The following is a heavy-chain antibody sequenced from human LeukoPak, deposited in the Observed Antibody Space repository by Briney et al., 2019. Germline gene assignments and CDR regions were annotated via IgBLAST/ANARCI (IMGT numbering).Heavy chain of an antibody. V-gene: IGHV5-51*01. CDR1: GYSFTTYW. Sequence: GESLKISCQGSGYSFTTYWIGWVRQMPGKGLEWMGIIYPGDSDSRYSPSFQGQVTISADKSISTAYLQWSSLKSSDTAMYYCARRVFGEYAFDIWGQGTMVAVSS. D-gene: IGHD3-10*01. CDR2: IYPGDSDS. J-gene: IGHJ3*02. CDR3: ARRVFGEYAFDI.